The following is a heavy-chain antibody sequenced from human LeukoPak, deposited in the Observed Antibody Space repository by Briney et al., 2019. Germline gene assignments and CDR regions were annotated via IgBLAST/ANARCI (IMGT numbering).Heavy chain of an antibody. CDR3: ARAEIRYCSSTSCYTGLFDY. CDR2: IKQDGSEK. Sequence: GRSLRLSCAASGFTFSSYWMSWVRQAPGKGLEWVANIKQDGSEKYYVDSVKGRFTISRDNAKNSLYLQMNSLRAEDTAVYYCARAEIRYCSSTSCYTGLFDYWGQGTLVTVSS. J-gene: IGHJ4*02. CDR1: GFTFSSYW. V-gene: IGHV3-7*01. D-gene: IGHD2-2*02.